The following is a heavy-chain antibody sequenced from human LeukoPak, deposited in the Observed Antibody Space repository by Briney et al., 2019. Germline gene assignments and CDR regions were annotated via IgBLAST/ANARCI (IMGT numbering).Heavy chain of an antibody. J-gene: IGHJ6*03. Sequence: GALRLSCAASGFTFSTYGMNWVRQAPGKGLERVSAISGSGDTTYYADSVKGRFTISRDNSRNTLYLEIHSLRAEDAAVYNCAKDHNYASGSSYLVGPHYYYMDVWGKGTTVTISS. D-gene: IGHD3-10*01. CDR3: AKDHNYASGSSYLVGPHYYYMDV. V-gene: IGHV3-23*01. CDR1: GFTFSTYG. CDR2: ISGSGDTT.